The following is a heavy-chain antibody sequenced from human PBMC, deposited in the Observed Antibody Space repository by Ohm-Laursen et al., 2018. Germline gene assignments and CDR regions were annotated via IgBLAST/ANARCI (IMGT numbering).Heavy chain of an antibody. V-gene: IGHV1-2*02. D-gene: IGHD5-24*01. CDR3: ASGYGYSGLYYFDY. Sequence: SVKVSCKASGYTFTGYYMHWVRQAPGQGLEWMGWINPNSGGTNYAQKFQGRVTLTRDTSISTAYMELSSLTYDDTAIYYCASGYGYSGLYYFDYWGQGTLVTVSS. CDR2: INPNSGGT. J-gene: IGHJ4*02. CDR1: GYTFTGYY.